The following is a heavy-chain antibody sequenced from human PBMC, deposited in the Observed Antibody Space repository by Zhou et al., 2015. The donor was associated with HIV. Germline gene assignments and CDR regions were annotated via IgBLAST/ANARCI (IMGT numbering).Heavy chain of an antibody. CDR1: GYTFTGYY. D-gene: IGHD1-1*01. J-gene: IGHJ6*02. Sequence: QVQLVQSGAEVKKPGASVKVSCKASGYTFTGYYMHWVRQAPGQGLEWMGWINPNSGGTNYAQKFQGRVTMTRDTSISTAYMELSRLRSDDTAVYYCARDPKTGRNYYYGMDVWGQGTTVTVSS. CDR2: INPNSGGT. CDR3: ARDPKTGRNYYYGMDV. V-gene: IGHV1-2*02.